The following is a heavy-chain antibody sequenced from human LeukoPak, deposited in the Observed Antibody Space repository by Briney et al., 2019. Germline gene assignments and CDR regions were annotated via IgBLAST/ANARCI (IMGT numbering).Heavy chain of an antibody. CDR2: IGTAGDT. CDR3: TRFRGYCSGGSCSYYFDY. CDR1: GFTFSAYD. J-gene: IGHJ4*02. D-gene: IGHD2-15*01. V-gene: IGHV3-13*01. Sequence: GGSLRLSCAASGFTFSAYDMHWVRHATGKGLEWVSAIGTAGDTYYPDSVKGRFTISRENAKNSLYLQMNSLRVGDTAVYYCTRFRGYCSGGSCSYYFDYWGQGTLVTVSS.